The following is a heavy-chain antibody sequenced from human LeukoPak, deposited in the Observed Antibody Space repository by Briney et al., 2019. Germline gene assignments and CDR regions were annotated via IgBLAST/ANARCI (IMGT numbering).Heavy chain of an antibody. J-gene: IGHJ4*02. CDR3: AKDIGSSAWYKGFDY. D-gene: IGHD6-19*01. V-gene: IGHV3-9*01. CDR2: ISWNSGSL. Sequence: WVRQAPGKGLEWVSGISWNSGSLGYADSVKGRFSISRDNAKNSLYLQMNSLRAEDTALYYCAKDIGSSAWYKGFDYWGQGTLVTVSS.